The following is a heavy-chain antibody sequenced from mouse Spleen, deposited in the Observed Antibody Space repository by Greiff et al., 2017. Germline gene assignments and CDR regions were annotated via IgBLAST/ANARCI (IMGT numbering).Heavy chain of an antibody. CDR3: ARSPFHYYGSSPLAY. CDR1: GYTFTSYW. Sequence: QVQLKQPGAELVKPGASVKLSCKASGYTFTSYWMHWVKQRPGQGLEWIGMIHPNSGSTNYNEKFKSKATLTVDKSSSTAYMQLSSLTSEDSAVYYCARSPFHYYGSSPLAYWGQGTTLTVSS. CDR2: IHPNSGST. J-gene: IGHJ2*01. V-gene: IGHV1-64*01. D-gene: IGHD1-1*01.